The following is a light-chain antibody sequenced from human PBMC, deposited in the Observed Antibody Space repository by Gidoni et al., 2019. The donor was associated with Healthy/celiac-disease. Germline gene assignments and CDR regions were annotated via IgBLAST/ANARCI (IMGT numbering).Light chain of an antibody. CDR3: LQALQTPYT. CDR1: QSLLHSNGYNY. Sequence: DIVMSQSPLSLPVTTGEPASISCRSSQSLLHSNGYNYLVWYLQKPGLSQQLLISLGSHRASGVPDWFSGSASGADFPLIISRVAAEDVGVYYCLQALQTPYTFGQGTKLEIK. V-gene: IGKV2-28*01. CDR2: LGS. J-gene: IGKJ2*01.